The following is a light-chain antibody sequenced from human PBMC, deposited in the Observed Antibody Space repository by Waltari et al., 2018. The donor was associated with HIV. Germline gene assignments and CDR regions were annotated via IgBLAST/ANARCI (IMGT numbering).Light chain of an antibody. CDR2: END. Sequence: QSVLTQPPSVSAAPGQKVTISCSGSSSNIGKNYVSWYQQLPGTAPKLLIYENDKRPSVIPDRFSGSKSGTSATLGITGLQTGDEAHYYCGTWDSGLSTGGVFGGGTKLTVL. V-gene: IGLV1-51*02. J-gene: IGLJ3*02. CDR1: SSNIGKNY. CDR3: GTWDSGLSTGGV.